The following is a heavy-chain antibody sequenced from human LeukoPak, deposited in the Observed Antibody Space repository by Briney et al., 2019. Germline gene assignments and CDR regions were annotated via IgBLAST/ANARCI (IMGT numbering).Heavy chain of an antibody. Sequence: PSETLSLTCTVSGGSISSSSYYWGWIRQPPGKGLEWIGYIFYTGSTNYSPSLKSRVFISVDTFKNQFSLKLSSVTAADTAVYFCARKYPDHWFDPWGQGTLVTVSS. D-gene: IGHD6-6*01. CDR2: IFYTGST. J-gene: IGHJ5*02. V-gene: IGHV4-30-4*08. CDR1: GGSISSSSYY. CDR3: ARKYPDHWFDP.